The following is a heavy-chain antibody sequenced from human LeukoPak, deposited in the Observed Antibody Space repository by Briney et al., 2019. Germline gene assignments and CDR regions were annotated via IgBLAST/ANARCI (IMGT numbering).Heavy chain of an antibody. D-gene: IGHD2-15*01. V-gene: IGHV4-34*01. Sequence: SETLSLTRAVYRGSFSGYYWSWIRQPPGKGVEWIGEINHSGSTNYNPSLKSRVTISVDTSKNQFSLKLSSVTAADTAVYYCARGGPRYCSGGSCYFGYWGQGTLVTVSS. CDR1: RGSFSGYY. CDR3: ARGGPRYCSGGSCYFGY. J-gene: IGHJ4*02. CDR2: INHSGST.